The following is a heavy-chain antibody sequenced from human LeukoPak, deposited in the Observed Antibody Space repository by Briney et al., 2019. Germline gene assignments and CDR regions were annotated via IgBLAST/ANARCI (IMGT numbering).Heavy chain of an antibody. CDR3: ARHEAGGSARYFPFDY. J-gene: IGHJ4*02. CDR1: GYRFTDYW. V-gene: IGHV5-51*01. D-gene: IGHD3-10*01. CDR2: VFPGDSET. Sequence: GESLKISGKASGYRFTDYWIGWVRQMPGKGLEWMGIVFPGDSETRNNPSFQGQVTISVDKSISTAYLQWSSLKASDTAMYYCARHEAGGSARYFPFDYWGQGTLVTVSS.